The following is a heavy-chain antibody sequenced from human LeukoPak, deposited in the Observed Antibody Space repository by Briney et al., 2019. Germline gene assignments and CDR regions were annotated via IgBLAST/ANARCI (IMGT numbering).Heavy chain of an antibody. CDR2: ICGYNDNT. D-gene: IGHD1-26*01. V-gene: IGHV1-18*01. J-gene: IGHJ4*02. Sequence: ASVTVSFKAFGCSLMCIGFNCVRQARAQGREWMGCICGYNDNTKYAQKCPGKVTMTTDTSTNTAYIELRSLRSDDTAVYYCARGTWETATRPYSFDTWGQGTLVTVTS. CDR3: ARGTWETATRPYSFDT. CDR1: GCSLMCIG.